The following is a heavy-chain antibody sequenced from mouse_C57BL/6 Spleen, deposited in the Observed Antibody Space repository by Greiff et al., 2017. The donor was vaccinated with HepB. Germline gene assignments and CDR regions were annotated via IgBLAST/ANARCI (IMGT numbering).Heavy chain of an antibody. V-gene: IGHV1-18*01. CDR2: INPNNGGT. Sequence: EVKLQESGPELVKPGASVKIPCKASGYTFTDYNMDWVKQSHGKSLEWIGDINPNNGGTIYNQKFKGKATLTVDKSSSTAYMELRSLTSEDTAVYYCARSRTIYDGYEYYLDYWGQGTTLTVSS. D-gene: IGHD2-3*01. CDR1: GYTFTDYN. J-gene: IGHJ2*01. CDR3: ARSRTIYDGYEYYLDY.